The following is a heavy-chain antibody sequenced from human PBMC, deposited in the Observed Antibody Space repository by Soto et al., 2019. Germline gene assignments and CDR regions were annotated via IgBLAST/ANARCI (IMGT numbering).Heavy chain of an antibody. Sequence: QVQLQESGPGLVKPSETLSLTCTVSGGSISSYYWSWIRQPVGKGLEWIGRIYTSGSTNYNPSLKSRVTMSVDTSKNQFSLKLSSVTAADTAVYYCARNMVRGVMGGMDVWGQGTTVTVSS. J-gene: IGHJ6*02. CDR1: GGSISSYY. D-gene: IGHD3-10*01. CDR2: IYTSGST. CDR3: ARNMVRGVMGGMDV. V-gene: IGHV4-4*07.